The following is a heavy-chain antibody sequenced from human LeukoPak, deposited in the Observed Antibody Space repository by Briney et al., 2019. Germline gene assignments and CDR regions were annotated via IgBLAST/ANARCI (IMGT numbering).Heavy chain of an antibody. V-gene: IGHV3-23*01. CDR1: GFTFSSYA. D-gene: IGHD2-2*01. CDR2: ISGSGGST. CDR3: AKVSCSSTSCLSFSFFDY. J-gene: IGHJ4*02. Sequence: GGSLRLSCAASGFTFSSYAVSWVRQAPGKGLEWVSAISGSGGSTYYADSVKGRFTISRDNSKNTLYLQMNSLRAEDTAVYYCAKVSCSSTSCLSFSFFDYWGQGTLVTVSS.